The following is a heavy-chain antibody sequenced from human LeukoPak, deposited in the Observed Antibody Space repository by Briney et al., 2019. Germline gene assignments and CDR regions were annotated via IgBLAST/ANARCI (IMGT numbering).Heavy chain of an antibody. CDR2: IKQDGSEK. CDR3: CTAAIFDY. Sequence: GRSLRLSCAASGFTFSSYGMHWVRQAPGKGLEWVANIKQDGSEKYYVDSVKGRFTISRDNAKNSLYLQMNSLRAEDTAVYYCCTAAIFDYWGQGTLVTVSS. V-gene: IGHV3-7*01. CDR1: GFTFSSYG. D-gene: IGHD2-2*01. J-gene: IGHJ4*02.